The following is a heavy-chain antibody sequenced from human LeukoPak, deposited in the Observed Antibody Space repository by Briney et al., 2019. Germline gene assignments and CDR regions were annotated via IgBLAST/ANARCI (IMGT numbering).Heavy chain of an antibody. V-gene: IGHV3-23*01. D-gene: IGHD5-18*01. CDR2: ISGSGGST. CDR3: AKDGPWIQLWTGGAYYFDY. Sequence: GGSLRLSCAASGFTFSSYAMSWVRQAPGKGLEWASAISGSGGSTYYADSVKGRFTISRDNSKNTLYLQMNSLRAEDTAVYYCAKDGPWIQLWTGGAYYFDYWGQGTLVTVSS. J-gene: IGHJ4*02. CDR1: GFTFSSYA.